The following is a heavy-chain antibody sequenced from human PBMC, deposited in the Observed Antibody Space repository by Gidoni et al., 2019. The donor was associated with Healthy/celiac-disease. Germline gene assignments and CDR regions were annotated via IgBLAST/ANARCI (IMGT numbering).Heavy chain of an antibody. CDR3: AKDIEGDPYYYYGMDV. CDR2: ISGDGGST. V-gene: IGHV3-43*02. Sequence: EVQLVESGGGVVQPGGSLRLSCAASGFTFDDYAMHWVRQAPGKGLEWVSLISGDGGSTYYADSVKGRFTISRDNSKNSLYLQMNSLRTEDTALYYCAKDIEGDPYYYYGMDVWGQGTTVTVSS. D-gene: IGHD2-21*02. J-gene: IGHJ6*02. CDR1: GFTFDDYA.